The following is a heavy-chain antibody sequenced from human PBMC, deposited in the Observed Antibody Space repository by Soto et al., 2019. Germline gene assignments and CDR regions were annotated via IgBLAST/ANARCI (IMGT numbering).Heavy chain of an antibody. Sequence: GGSLRLSCAASGLTFSYYYMSWIRQAPGKGLEWVSYISSSGSTIYYADSVKGRFTISRDNAKNSLYLQMNSLRAEDTAVYYCARDRYSYGYWYFDLWGRGTLVTVSS. CDR2: ISSSGSTI. CDR3: ARDRYSYGYWYFDL. D-gene: IGHD5-18*01. CDR1: GLTFSYYY. J-gene: IGHJ2*01. V-gene: IGHV3-11*01.